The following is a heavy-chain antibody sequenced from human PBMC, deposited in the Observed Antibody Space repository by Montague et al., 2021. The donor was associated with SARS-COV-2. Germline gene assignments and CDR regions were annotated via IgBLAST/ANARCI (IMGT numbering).Heavy chain of an antibody. V-gene: IGHV4-59*12. CDR1: GGSISSYY. CDR2: IYYSGST. Sequence: SETLSLTCTVSGGSISSYYWSWIRQPPGKGLEWIGYIYYSGSTNFNPSLKSRVTISVDTSKNQFSLKLSSVTAPDTAVYYCARDLAPYYGSGSYYNPIDAFDIWGQGTMVTVSS. J-gene: IGHJ3*02. D-gene: IGHD3-10*01. CDR3: ARDLAPYYGSGSYYNPIDAFDI.